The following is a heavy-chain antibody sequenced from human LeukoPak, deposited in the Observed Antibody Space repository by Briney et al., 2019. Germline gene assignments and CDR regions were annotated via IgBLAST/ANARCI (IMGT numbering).Heavy chain of an antibody. CDR3: AREPMVRDFNWFDP. CDR1: GYTFTGYY. D-gene: IGHD3-10*01. J-gene: IGHJ5*02. V-gene: IGHV1-2*06. Sequence: ASVTVSCKASGYTFTGYYIHWVRQAPGQGLEWMGRINPNTGGTNYAQKFQGRVTMTRDTSISTAYMELSRLTSDDTAVYYCAREPMVRDFNWFDPWGQGTLVTVSS. CDR2: INPNTGGT.